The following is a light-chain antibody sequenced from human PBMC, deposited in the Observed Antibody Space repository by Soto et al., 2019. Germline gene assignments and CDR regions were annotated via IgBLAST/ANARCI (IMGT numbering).Light chain of an antibody. Sequence: EIVLTQSPGTLSLSPGESPTLSCRASQSVSNNYLAWYQQKPGQAPTLRIYGASNRATGIPDRLSGSGSGTDFTLTISRLEPEDFAVYYCQQYGSSGTFGQGTKVDI. CDR1: QSVSNNY. V-gene: IGKV3-20*01. CDR2: GAS. J-gene: IGKJ1*01. CDR3: QQYGSSGT.